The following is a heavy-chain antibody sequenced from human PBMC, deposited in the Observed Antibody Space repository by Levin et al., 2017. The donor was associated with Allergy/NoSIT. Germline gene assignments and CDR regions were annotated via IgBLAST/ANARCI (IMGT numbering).Heavy chain of an antibody. CDR1: GGSISSAEYS. V-gene: IGHV4-30-2*01. D-gene: IGHD5-12*01. CDR2: IYHSGGT. J-gene: IGHJ3*02. Sequence: RSQTLSLTCAVSGGSISSAEYSWSWIRQPPGKGLEWIGYIYHSGGTYYNPSLKSPVTISIDRSKNQFSLKLSSVTAADTAVYYCARAGIVATSGNGAFDIWGQGTMVTVSS. CDR3: ARAGIVATSGNGAFDI.